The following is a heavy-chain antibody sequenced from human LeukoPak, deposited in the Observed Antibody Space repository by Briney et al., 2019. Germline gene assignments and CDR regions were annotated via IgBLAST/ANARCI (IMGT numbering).Heavy chain of an antibody. CDR2: ISSSSGYI. D-gene: IGHD4-23*01. CDR3: ARDRDYGGNSWVMDP. V-gene: IGHV3-21*01. J-gene: IGHJ5*02. CDR1: GFNFSNYN. Sequence: GGSLRLSCAASGFNFSNYNVNWVRQAPGKGLQWVSSISSSSGYIYYTDSVKGRFTISRDNAKNSLYLQMNSLRAEDTAVYYCARDRDYGGNSWVMDPWGQGTLVTVSS.